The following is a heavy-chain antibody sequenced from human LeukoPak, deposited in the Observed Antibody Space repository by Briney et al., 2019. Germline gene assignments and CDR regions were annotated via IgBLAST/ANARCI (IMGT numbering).Heavy chain of an antibody. CDR1: GFTFSSYK. J-gene: IGHJ4*02. Sequence: GGSLRLSCAASGFTFSSYKMNWVRQAPGKGLEWVSYISSSGSAIYYADSVKGRFTISRDNAKNSLYLQMNSLRAEDTAVYYCARDVDTATDYWGQGTLVTVSS. CDR2: ISSSGSAI. V-gene: IGHV3-48*03. D-gene: IGHD5-18*01. CDR3: ARDVDTATDY.